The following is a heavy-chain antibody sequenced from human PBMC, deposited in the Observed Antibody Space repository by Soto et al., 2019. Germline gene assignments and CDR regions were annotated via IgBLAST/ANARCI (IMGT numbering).Heavy chain of an antibody. D-gene: IGHD2-15*01. CDR3: ALSRGVAAFDY. CDR1: GYSFTSYA. Sequence: ASVKVSCKASGYSFTSYAMHWVRQAPGQRLEWMGWINAGNGNTKYSQKFQGRVTITRDTSASTAYMELSSLRSEDTAVYYCALSRGVAAFDYWGQGTLVTVSS. CDR2: INAGNGNT. V-gene: IGHV1-3*01. J-gene: IGHJ4*02.